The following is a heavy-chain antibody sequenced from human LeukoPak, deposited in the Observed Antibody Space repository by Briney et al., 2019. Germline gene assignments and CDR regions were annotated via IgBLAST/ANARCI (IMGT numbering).Heavy chain of an antibody. D-gene: IGHD3-10*01. Sequence: PGGSLRLSCAASGFTFSSYAMHWVRQAPDKGLEWVAVISYDGSNKYYADSVKGRFTISRDNSKNTLYLQMNSLRAEDTAVYYCARDTSSDVWYGSGSYFYYGMDVWGQGTTVTVSS. CDR3: ARDTSSDVWYGSGSYFYYGMDV. CDR1: GFTFSSYA. J-gene: IGHJ6*02. V-gene: IGHV3-30-3*01. CDR2: ISYDGSNK.